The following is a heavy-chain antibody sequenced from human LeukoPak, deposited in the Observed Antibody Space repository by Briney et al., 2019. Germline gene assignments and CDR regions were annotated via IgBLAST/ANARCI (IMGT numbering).Heavy chain of an antibody. V-gene: IGHV4-4*07. Sequence: ASETLSLTCTVSGGSISSYYWSWIRQPAGKGLEWIGRIYTSGSTNYNPSLKSRVTMSVDTSKNQFSPKLSSVTAADTAVYYCAGDVSYYGMDVWGQGTTVTVSS. CDR3: AGDVSYYGMDV. CDR1: GGSISSYY. CDR2: IYTSGST. J-gene: IGHJ6*02.